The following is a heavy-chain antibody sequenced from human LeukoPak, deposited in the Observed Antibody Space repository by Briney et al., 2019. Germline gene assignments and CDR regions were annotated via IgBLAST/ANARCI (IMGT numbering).Heavy chain of an antibody. CDR3: ARHTPYTPIDY. D-gene: IGHD4-11*01. Sequence: SETLSLTCTVSGGSISSGSFYWGWIRQPPGKGLEWIGSIYYSGSTYYNPSLKSRVTISVDTSKNQFSLKLSSVTAADTAAYYCARHTPYTPIDYWGQGTLVTVSS. J-gene: IGHJ4*02. V-gene: IGHV4-39*01. CDR2: IYYSGST. CDR1: GGSISSGSFY.